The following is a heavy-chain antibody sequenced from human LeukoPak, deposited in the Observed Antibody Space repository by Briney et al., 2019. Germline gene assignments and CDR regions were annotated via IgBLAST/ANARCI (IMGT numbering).Heavy chain of an antibody. J-gene: IGHJ4*02. CDR1: GFSLRTSGVG. D-gene: IGHD3-22*01. Sequence: ESGPTLVHPTPPLTLTYTFSGFSLRTSGVGVGWIRQPPGKALEWLALIYWDDDKRYSPSLKSRLNITKDTSKNQVVLTMTNMDPVDTATYYCARNYYDSSGYYYWGQGTLVTVSS. CDR3: ARNYYDSSGYYY. V-gene: IGHV2-5*02. CDR2: IYWDDDK.